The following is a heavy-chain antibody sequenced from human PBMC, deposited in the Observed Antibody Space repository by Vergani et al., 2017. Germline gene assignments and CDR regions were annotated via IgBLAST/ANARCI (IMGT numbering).Heavy chain of an antibody. CDR1: GFSFGDYA. CDR3: ARGVGYGSGSYHFDY. V-gene: IGHV4-34*01. CDR2: INHSGST. Sequence: VQLVESGGGLVPPGRSLRLSCAASGFSFGDYAMTWVRQAPGKGLEWIGEINHSGSTNYNPSLKSRVTISVDTSKNQFSLKLSSVTAADTAVYYCARGVGYGSGSYHFDYWGQGTLVTVSS. D-gene: IGHD3-10*01. J-gene: IGHJ4*02.